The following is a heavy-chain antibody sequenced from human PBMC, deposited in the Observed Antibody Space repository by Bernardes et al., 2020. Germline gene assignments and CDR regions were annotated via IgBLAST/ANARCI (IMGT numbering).Heavy chain of an antibody. V-gene: IGHV3-48*03. D-gene: IGHD3-22*01. CDR1: GFTFSSYE. Sequence: GGSLRLCCAVSGFTFSSYEMNWVRQAPGKGLEWVSYISSSSSAIYYAESVKGRFIISRDNAKNSLYLQMNSLRDDDTAVYYCARVVENNSAYYSTPLDSWGQGTLVTVSS. CDR2: ISSSSSAI. J-gene: IGHJ4*02. CDR3: ARVVENNSAYYSTPLDS.